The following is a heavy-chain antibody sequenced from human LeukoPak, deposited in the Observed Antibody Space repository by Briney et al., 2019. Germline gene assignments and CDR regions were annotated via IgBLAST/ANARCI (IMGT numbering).Heavy chain of an antibody. CDR2: INHSGST. CDR1: GGSFSGYY. D-gene: IGHD5-18*01. V-gene: IGHV4-34*01. CDR3: AREGVGYSPPDYYYYYMTS. J-gene: IGHJ6*03. Sequence: PSETLSLTCAVYGGSFSGYYWSWIRQPPGKGLEWIGEINHSGSTNYNPSLKSRVTISVDTSKNQFSLKLSSVTAADTAVYYCAREGVGYSPPDYYYYYMTSGAKGPRSPSP.